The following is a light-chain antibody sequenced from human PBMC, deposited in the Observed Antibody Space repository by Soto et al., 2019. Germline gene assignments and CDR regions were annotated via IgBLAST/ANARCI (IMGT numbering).Light chain of an antibody. CDR2: AAS. CDR3: QQSYSSGVG. J-gene: IGKJ2*03. CDR1: QSISSY. V-gene: IGKV1-39*01. Sequence: DIQMTQSPSSLSASVGDRVTITCRASQSISSYLNWYQQKPGKAPKLLIYAASSLQSGVPSRFSGSGSGTDFTLTISSLQPEDFATYYCQQSYSSGVGFGQGTKLEIK.